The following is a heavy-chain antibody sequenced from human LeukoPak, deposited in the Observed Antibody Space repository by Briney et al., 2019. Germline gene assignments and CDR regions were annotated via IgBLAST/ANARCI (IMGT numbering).Heavy chain of an antibody. CDR1: GYTFTSYG. Sequence: GASVKVSCKTSGYTFTSYGISWVRQPPGQGLEWMGWISAYNGNTNYAQKLQGRVTITTYTHTSKPNMDLRRLRSDETAVYYCAIVPAMTVVANPDYWGQGTLVTVSS. J-gene: IGHJ4*02. CDR2: ISAYNGNT. CDR3: AIVPAMTVVANPDY. D-gene: IGHD3-22*01. V-gene: IGHV1-18*01.